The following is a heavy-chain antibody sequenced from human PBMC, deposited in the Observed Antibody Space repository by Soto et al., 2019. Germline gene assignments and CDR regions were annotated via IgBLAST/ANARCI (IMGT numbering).Heavy chain of an antibody. CDR3: ARSPPYCSGTQCYSTYFGP. D-gene: IGHD2-15*01. V-gene: IGHV5-51*01. CDR1: GYTFSSYW. CDR2: VLPGDSDV. J-gene: IGHJ5*02. Sequence: PGESLKISCKGFGYTFSSYWIGWVRQMPGKGLEWMGIVLPGDSDVRYSPSFQGQVTISVDKSINTAYLQWNSLKASDTAMYFCARSPPYCSGTQCYSTYFGPWGQGTLVTVSS.